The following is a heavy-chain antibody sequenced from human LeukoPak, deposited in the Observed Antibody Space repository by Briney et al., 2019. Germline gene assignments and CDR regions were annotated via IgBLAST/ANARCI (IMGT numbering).Heavy chain of an antibody. D-gene: IGHD2-2*01. V-gene: IGHV3-23*01. J-gene: IGHJ6*02. CDR2: ISGSGGFT. Sequence: GGSLRLSCAASGFTFSSYAMSWVRQAPGKGLEWVSAISGSGGFTYYADSVKGQFTISRDNSKNTLYLQMNSLRAEDTAVYYCAKGYCSSTSCYFHYYGMDVWGQGTTVTVSS. CDR1: GFTFSSYA. CDR3: AKGYCSSTSCYFHYYGMDV.